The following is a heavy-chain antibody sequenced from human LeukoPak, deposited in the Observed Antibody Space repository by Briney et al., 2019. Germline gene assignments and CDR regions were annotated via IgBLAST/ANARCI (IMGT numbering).Heavy chain of an antibody. J-gene: IGHJ6*03. V-gene: IGHV2-70*04. Sequence: SGPALVKPTQTLTLTCTLSGFSLSTSGMRVSWIRQPPGKALEWLARIDRDDDKFYSTSLKTRLTISKDTSKNQVVLTMTNMDPVDTATYYCARMRGDTLGMDVWGKGTTVTVSS. D-gene: IGHD2-2*02. CDR3: ARMRGDTLGMDV. CDR2: IDRDDDK. CDR1: GFSLSTSGMR.